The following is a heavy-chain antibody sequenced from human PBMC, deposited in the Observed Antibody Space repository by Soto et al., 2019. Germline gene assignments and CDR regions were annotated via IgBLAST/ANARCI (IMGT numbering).Heavy chain of an antibody. CDR3: AKKAGPDFVWGKAPLD. J-gene: IGHJ3*01. CDR1: GFTFSNYA. Sequence: EVQLLESGGGLVQPGGSLRLSCAASGFTFSNYAMTWVGQAPGKGLEWVSSISDTGAHTYSADSVKGRFTIYRDNAKDMVFLQMNSLRAEDTAVYYCAKKAGPDFVWGKAPLDWVQGTMVIVSS. V-gene: IGHV3-23*01. D-gene: IGHD3-16*01. CDR2: ISDTGAHT.